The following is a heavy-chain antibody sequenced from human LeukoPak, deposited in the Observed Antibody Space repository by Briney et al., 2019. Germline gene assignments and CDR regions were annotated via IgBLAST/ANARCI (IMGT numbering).Heavy chain of an antibody. D-gene: IGHD3-22*01. CDR1: GFTFSSYS. J-gene: IGHJ6*03. V-gene: IGHV3-21*01. CDR2: ISSSSSYI. CDR3: ARKGSYYDSSGPSRYYYYYMDV. Sequence: GGSLRLSCAASGFTFSSYSMNWVRQAPGKGLEWVSSISSSSSYIYYADSVKGRFTISRDNAKNSLYLQMNSLRAEDTAVYYCARKGSYYDSSGPSRYYYYYMDVWGKGTTVTASS.